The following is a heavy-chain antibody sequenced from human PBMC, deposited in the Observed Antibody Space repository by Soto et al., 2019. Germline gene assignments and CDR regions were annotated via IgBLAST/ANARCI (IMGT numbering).Heavy chain of an antibody. J-gene: IGHJ4*02. V-gene: IGHV3-73*01. CDR1: GFTFGGSA. CDR2: IRSKTNSYAT. D-gene: IGHD6-19*01. Sequence: GGSLRLSCAASGFTFGGSAMHWVRQASGKGLEWVGHIRSKTNSYATAYAESVKGRSTISRDDSMNTAYLQMNSLKTEDTAVYFCTRQTDAVQWLVVPTDYNFDYWGQGTLVTV. CDR3: TRQTDAVQWLVVPTDYNFDY.